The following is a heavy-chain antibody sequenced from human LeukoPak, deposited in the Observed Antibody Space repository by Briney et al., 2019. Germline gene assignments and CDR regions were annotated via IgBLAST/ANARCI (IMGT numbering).Heavy chain of an antibody. CDR1: VYTVTVYY. D-gene: IGHD4-17*01. J-gene: IGHJ3*02. CDR3: ARDYLDYGDYPNDAFDI. Sequence: ASVKVSCKASVYTVTVYYMDWVRQAPGQRLEWMGWINPNSCGTNYAQKFQGRVTMTRDTSISTAHTELSRLRSDDTAVYYCARDYLDYGDYPNDAFDIWGQGTMVTVSS. CDR2: INPNSCGT. V-gene: IGHV1-2*02.